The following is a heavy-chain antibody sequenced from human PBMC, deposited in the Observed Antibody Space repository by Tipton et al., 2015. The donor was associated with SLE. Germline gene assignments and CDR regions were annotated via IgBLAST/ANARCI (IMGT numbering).Heavy chain of an antibody. V-gene: IGHV3-21*01. CDR3: ANYGDYDDAFDI. D-gene: IGHD4-17*01. CDR1: GFTFSSYS. Sequence: SLRLSCAASGFTFSSYSMNWVRQAPGKGLEWVSSISSSSSYIYYADSVKGRFTISRDNAKNSLYLQMNSLRAEDTAVYYCANYGDYDDAFDIWGQGTMVTASS. J-gene: IGHJ3*02. CDR2: ISSSSSYI.